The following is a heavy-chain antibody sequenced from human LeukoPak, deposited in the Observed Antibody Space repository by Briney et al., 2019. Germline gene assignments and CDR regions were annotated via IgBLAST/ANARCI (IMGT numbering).Heavy chain of an antibody. V-gene: IGHV3-7*04. D-gene: IGHD4-11*01. CDR1: GFTFSSYW. Sequence: PGGSLRLSCAASGFTFSSYWLTWVRQAPGKGLEWVANIKPDGSEKYYVDSVKGRFTISRDNAKNSLYLQMNSLRAEDTAVYYCARVGATVTHYWYFDLWGRGTLVTVSS. CDR2: IKPDGSEK. J-gene: IGHJ2*01. CDR3: ARVGATVTHYWYFDL.